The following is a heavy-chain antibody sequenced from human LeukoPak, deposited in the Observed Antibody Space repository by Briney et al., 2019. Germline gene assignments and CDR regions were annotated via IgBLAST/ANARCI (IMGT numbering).Heavy chain of an antibody. CDR1: GGSFSGYY. CDR2: IYYSGST. CDR3: ARGGIKGVDYGDYDGYYYGMDV. V-gene: IGHV4-59*01. D-gene: IGHD4-17*01. Sequence: SETLSLTCAVYGGSFSGYYWSWIRQPPGKGLEWIGYIYYSGSTNYNPSLKSRVTISVDTSKNQFSLKLSSVTAADTAVYYCARGGIKGVDYGDYDGYYYGMDVWGQGTTVTVSS. J-gene: IGHJ6*02.